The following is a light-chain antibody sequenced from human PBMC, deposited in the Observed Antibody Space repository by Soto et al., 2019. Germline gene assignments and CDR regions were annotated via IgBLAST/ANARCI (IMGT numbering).Light chain of an antibody. V-gene: IGLV2-8*01. Sequence: QSVLTQPPSASGSPGQSVTISCTGTSSDVGGYNYVSWYQQHPGKAPKFMIYEVSKRPSGVPDRFSGSKSGNTASLTVSRLLAEDEADYYCSSYAGSNNLVFGGGTQLTVL. J-gene: IGLJ2*01. CDR1: SSDVGGYNY. CDR2: EVS. CDR3: SSYAGSNNLV.